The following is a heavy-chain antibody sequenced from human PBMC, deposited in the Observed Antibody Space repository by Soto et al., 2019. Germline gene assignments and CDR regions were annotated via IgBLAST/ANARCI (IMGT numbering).Heavy chain of an antibody. CDR2: ISAYNGNT. CDR3: ARDGGKYSSGWYYFDY. V-gene: IGHV1-18*01. CDR1: GYTFTSYG. Sequence: GASVKVSCKASGYTFTSYGISWVRQAPGQGLGWMGWISAYNGNTNYAQKLQGRVTMTTDTSTSTAYMELRSLRSDDTAVYYCARDGGKYSSGWYYFDYWGQGTLVTVSS. J-gene: IGHJ4*02. D-gene: IGHD6-19*01.